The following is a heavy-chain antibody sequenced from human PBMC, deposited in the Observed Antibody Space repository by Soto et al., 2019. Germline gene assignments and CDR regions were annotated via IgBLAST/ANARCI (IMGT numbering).Heavy chain of an antibody. V-gene: IGHV5-51*01. CDR2: IYPGDSDT. D-gene: IGHD3-22*01. CDR3: VSYHIDNIGCQADY. J-gene: IGHJ4*02. Sequence: GESLKISCKGSGYSFTSYWIGWVRQMPGKGLEWMGIIYPGDSDTRYSPSFQGQVTISAAKSISTAYLQWSSLKPSDTDVYYFVSYHIDNIGCQADYWGLGTLVTVSS. CDR1: GYSFTSYW.